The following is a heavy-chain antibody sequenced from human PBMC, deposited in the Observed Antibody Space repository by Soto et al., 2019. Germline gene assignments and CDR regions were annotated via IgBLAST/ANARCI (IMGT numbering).Heavy chain of an antibody. CDR1: GRIFSSFP. CDR2: VISASGSV. J-gene: IGHJ1*01. D-gene: IGHD5-18*01. CDR3: AGVGSRDAYNYVLDQ. Sequence: QVQVVQSGAEVKKPGSSVKISCKASGRIFSSFPTSWVRQVPGQGLEWMGGVISASGSVTYAPKFQGRVTMTAVNSAGIGYMELTSVTSEDTAIYYCAGVGSRDAYNYVLDQWGPGTMVTVSS. V-gene: IGHV1-69*06.